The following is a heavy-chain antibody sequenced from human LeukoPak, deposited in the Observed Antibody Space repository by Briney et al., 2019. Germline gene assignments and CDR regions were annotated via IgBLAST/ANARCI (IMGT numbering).Heavy chain of an antibody. V-gene: IGHV4-61*02. Sequence: PSETLSLTCTVSGGSISRGSYYWSWIRQPAGKRLEWIGRIYTSGSTNYNPSLKSRVTISVDTSKSRFSLKLSSVTAADTAVYYCARSHRHYYDSNGYLDYWGQGTLVTVSS. D-gene: IGHD3-22*01. J-gene: IGHJ4*02. CDR2: IYTSGST. CDR1: GGSISRGSYY. CDR3: ARSHRHYYDSNGYLDY.